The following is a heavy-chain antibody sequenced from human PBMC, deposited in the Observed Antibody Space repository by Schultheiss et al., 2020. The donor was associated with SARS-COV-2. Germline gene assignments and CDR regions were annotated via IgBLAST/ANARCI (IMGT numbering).Heavy chain of an antibody. D-gene: IGHD6-19*01. CDR1: GFTFSSYA. J-gene: IGHJ6*02. V-gene: IGHV3-7*03. Sequence: GGSLRLSCAASGFTFSSYAMHWVRQAPGKGLEWVANIKQDGSEKYYVDSVKGRFTISRDNAKNSLYLQMNSLRAEDTAVYYCARVPSGYSSGQGAFGYYGMDVWGQGTTVTVSS. CDR3: ARVPSGYSSGQGAFGYYGMDV. CDR2: IKQDGSEK.